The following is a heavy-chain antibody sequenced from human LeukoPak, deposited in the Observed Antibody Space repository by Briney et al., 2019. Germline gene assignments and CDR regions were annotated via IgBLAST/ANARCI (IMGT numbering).Heavy chain of an antibody. CDR1: GFTFSSSN. CDR3: ARERPGDYDSSGYLNWFDP. Sequence: GRSLRLSCAASGFTFSSSNMNWVRQAPGKGLEWVSYISSSSSTIYYADSVKGRFTISRDNAKNSLYLQMNSLRVEDTAVYYCARERPGDYDSSGYLNWFDPWGQGTLVTVSS. J-gene: IGHJ5*02. CDR2: ISSSSSTI. D-gene: IGHD3-22*01. V-gene: IGHV3-48*01.